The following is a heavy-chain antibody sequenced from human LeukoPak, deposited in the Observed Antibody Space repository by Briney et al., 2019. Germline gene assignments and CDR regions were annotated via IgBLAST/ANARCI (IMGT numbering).Heavy chain of an antibody. V-gene: IGHV3-7*01. Sequence: GGSLRLSCAASGFAFSNYWISWVRQAPEKGLEWVANIKADGSEKQYVDSVKGRFTISRDNAKNSLYLQMNSLRAEDTAVYYCARDPCCYSSSWGPYFDYWGQGTLVTVSS. J-gene: IGHJ4*02. CDR3: ARDPCCYSSSWGPYFDY. CDR1: GFAFSNYW. CDR2: IKADGSEK. D-gene: IGHD2-2*01.